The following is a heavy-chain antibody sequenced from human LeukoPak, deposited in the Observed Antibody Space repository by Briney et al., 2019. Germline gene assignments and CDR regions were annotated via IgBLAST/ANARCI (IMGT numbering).Heavy chain of an antibody. J-gene: IGHJ4*02. V-gene: IGHV1-18*01. CDR1: GYTVTSYG. Sequence: ASVKVSCKASGYTVTSYGISWVRQAPGQGHEWMGWISAYNGNTNYAQKLQGRVTMTTDTSTSTAYMELRSLRSDDTAVYYCARLPNILMVYAAGDYWGQGTLVTVSS. CDR2: ISAYNGNT. CDR3: ARLPNILMVYAAGDY. D-gene: IGHD2-8*01.